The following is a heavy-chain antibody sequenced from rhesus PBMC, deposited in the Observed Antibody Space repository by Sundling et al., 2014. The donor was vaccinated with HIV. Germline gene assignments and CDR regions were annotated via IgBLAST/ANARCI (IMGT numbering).Heavy chain of an antibody. CDR3: ARGGNGYYYTLFYFDF. Sequence: QVQLQESGPGLLKPSETLSLTCAVSGGSISGGDGWGWIRQSPGKGLEWIGNIYRSTGNTYYNPSLKSRVTISKDTSKNQFSLKLSSVTAADTAVYYCARGGNGYYYTLFYFDFWGQGVLVTVSS. J-gene: IGHJ4*01. D-gene: IGHD3-9*01. CDR2: IYRSTGNT. V-gene: IGHV4-76*01. CDR1: GGSISGGDG.